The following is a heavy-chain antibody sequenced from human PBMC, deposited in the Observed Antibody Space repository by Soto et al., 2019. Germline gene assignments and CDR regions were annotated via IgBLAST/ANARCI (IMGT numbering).Heavy chain of an antibody. Sequence: PSETLSLTCAVSGGSISSGGYSWSWIRQPPGKGLEWIGYIYHSGSTYYNPSLKSRVTISVDRSKNQFSLKLSSVTAADTAVYYCARAMTTVTTIDYWGQGTLDTVSS. D-gene: IGHD4-17*01. J-gene: IGHJ4*02. CDR3: ARAMTTVTTIDY. CDR1: GGSISSGGYS. CDR2: IYHSGST. V-gene: IGHV4-30-2*01.